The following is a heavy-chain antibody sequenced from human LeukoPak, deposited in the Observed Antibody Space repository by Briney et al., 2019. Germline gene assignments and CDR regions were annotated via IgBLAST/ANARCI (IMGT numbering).Heavy chain of an antibody. CDR1: GGSISSGGYY. CDR2: IYYSGST. CDR3: ARAMGDIVLMVYAIGEWYFDL. D-gene: IGHD2-8*01. J-gene: IGHJ2*01. V-gene: IGHV4-31*03. Sequence: SQTLSLTCTVSGGSISSGGYYWSWIRQHPGKGLEWIVYIYYSGSTYYNPSLKSRVTISVDTSKNQFSLKLSSVTAADTAVYYCARAMGDIVLMVYAIGEWYFDLWGRGTLVTVSS.